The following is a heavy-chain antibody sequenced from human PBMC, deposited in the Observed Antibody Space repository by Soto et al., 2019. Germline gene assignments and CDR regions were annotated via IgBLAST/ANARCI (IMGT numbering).Heavy chain of an antibody. Sequence: GGSLRLSCAASGFTFRSYWMQWVRQAPGKGLVWVSWINSDGSSISYADSVKGRFTISRDNAKNTLYLQMNSLRAEDTAVYYWASGGSSLNFDSWGEGNLVTVCS. CDR1: GFTFRSYW. CDR2: INSDGSSI. D-gene: IGHD6-6*01. CDR3: ASGGSSLNFDS. V-gene: IGHV3-74*01. J-gene: IGHJ4*02.